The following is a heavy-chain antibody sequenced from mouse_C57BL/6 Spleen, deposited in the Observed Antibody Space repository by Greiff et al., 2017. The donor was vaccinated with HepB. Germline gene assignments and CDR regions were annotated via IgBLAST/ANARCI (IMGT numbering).Heavy chain of an antibody. J-gene: IGHJ1*03. CDR2: IYPGSGST. V-gene: IGHV1-55*01. CDR3: ARGGSRYFDV. CDR1: GYTFTSYW. Sequence: QVHVKQSGAELVKPGASVKMSCKASGYTFTSYWITWVKQRPGQGLEWIGDIYPGSGSTNYNEKFKSKATLTVDTSSSTAYMQLSSLTSEDSAVYYCARGGSRYFDVWGTGTTVTVSS.